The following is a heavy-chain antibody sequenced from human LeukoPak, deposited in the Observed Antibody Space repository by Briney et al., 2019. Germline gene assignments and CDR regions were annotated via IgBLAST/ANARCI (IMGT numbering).Heavy chain of an antibody. Sequence: ASVKVSCKASGYTFTVYYIHWLRQAPGQGREWMGWIIPNSGGTKYAQKFQDRVTMTRDTSISTAYMELTSLTYDDTAVYYCAREKRSVRLLGDWGQGTLVTVSS. J-gene: IGHJ4*02. V-gene: IGHV1-2*02. CDR2: IIPNSGGT. CDR1: GYTFTVYY. CDR3: AREKRSVRLLGD. D-gene: IGHD2-21*02.